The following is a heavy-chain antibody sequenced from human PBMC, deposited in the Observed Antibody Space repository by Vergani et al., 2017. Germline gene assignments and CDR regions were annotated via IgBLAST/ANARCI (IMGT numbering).Heavy chain of an antibody. J-gene: IGHJ4*02. D-gene: IGHD3-3*01. CDR1: GGSISSSSYY. CDR2: IYYSGST. V-gene: IGHV4-39*01. CDR3: ARAYYDFWSGYQGGGYYFDY. Sequence: QLQLQESGPGLVKPSETLSLTCTVSGGSISSSSYYWGWIRQPPGKGLEWIGSIYYSGSTYYNPSLKSRVTISVDTSKNQFSLKLSSVTAADTAVYYCARAYYDFWSGYQGGGYYFDYWGQGTLVTVSS.